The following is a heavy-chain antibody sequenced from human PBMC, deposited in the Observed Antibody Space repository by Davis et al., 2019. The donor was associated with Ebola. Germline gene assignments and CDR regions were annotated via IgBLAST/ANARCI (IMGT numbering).Heavy chain of an antibody. CDR1: GFTFSSYG. D-gene: IGHD6-13*01. CDR2: IWYDGSNK. J-gene: IGHJ6*02. Sequence: PGGSLRLSCAASGFTFSSYGMHWVRQAPGKGLEWVAVIWYDGSNKYYADSVKGRFTISRDNSKNTLYLQMNSLRAEDTAVYYCARGDSSSWYHPHYYYYYGMDVWGQGTTVTVSS. CDR3: ARGDSSSWYHPHYYYYYGMDV. V-gene: IGHV3-33*01.